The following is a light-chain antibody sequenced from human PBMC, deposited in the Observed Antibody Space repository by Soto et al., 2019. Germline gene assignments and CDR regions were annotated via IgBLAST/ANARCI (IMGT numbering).Light chain of an antibody. CDR3: QQRSNWPPWYT. Sequence: EIVLTQSPATLSLSPGERATISCRASQSVSSYLAWYQQKPGQAPRLLIYDATNRATGIPARFSGSGSGTDFTLTISSLEPEDFAVYYCQQRSNWPPWYTFGQGTKLEIK. CDR2: DAT. CDR1: QSVSSY. V-gene: IGKV3-11*01. J-gene: IGKJ2*01.